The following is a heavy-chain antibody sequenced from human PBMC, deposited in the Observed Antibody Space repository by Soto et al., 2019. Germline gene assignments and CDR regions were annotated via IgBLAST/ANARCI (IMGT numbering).Heavy chain of an antibody. Sequence: GGSLRLCCAASGFTFKNYAMTWVRQAPGKGLEWVSLIYGSGGSTDYADSVKGRFTISRDNSKNMLYVQMNSLRDEDTAVYYCARKDVAFDIWGQGTMVTVSS. CDR3: ARKDVAFDI. CDR1: GFTFKNYA. CDR2: IYGSGGST. J-gene: IGHJ3*02. V-gene: IGHV3-23*01.